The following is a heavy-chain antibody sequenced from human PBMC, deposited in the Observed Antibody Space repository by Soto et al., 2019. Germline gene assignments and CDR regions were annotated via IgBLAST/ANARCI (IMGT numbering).Heavy chain of an antibody. J-gene: IGHJ6*02. CDR2: MNPNSGNT. CDR1: GYTFTSYD. CDR3: ARVKAFYGMDV. Sequence: QVQLVQSGAEVKKPGASVKVSCKASGYTFTSYDINWVRQATGQGLEWMGWMNPNSGNTGYAQKYQGAVTMTGNTSLSTAYMELSSLSSADTAMYYCARVKAFYGMDVWGRGTTVTLSS. V-gene: IGHV1-8*01.